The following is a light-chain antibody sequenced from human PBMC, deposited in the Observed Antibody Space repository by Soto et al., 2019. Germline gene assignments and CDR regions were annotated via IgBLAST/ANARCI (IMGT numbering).Light chain of an antibody. CDR3: QQPNGLT. Sequence: DIQLTQSPSFLSASVGDRVTITCWASQGISSYLAWYQQKPGKAPKLLIYAASTLQSGVPSRFSGSGSGTEFTLTISSLQPEDFATYYCQQPNGLTFGGGTKVEIK. CDR2: AAS. CDR1: QGISSY. J-gene: IGKJ4*01. V-gene: IGKV1-9*01.